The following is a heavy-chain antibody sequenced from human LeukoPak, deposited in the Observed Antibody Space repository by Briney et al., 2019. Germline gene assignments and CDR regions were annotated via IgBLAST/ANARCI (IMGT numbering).Heavy chain of an antibody. V-gene: IGHV3-21*01. CDR1: GFTFSSYS. D-gene: IGHD6-13*01. Sequence: GGSLRLSCAASGFTFSSYSMNWVRQAPGKGLEWVSSISSSSSYIYYADSVKGRFTISRGNAKNSLYLQMNSLRAEDTAVYYCAREVVGIAAAGDWAFDYWGQGTLVTVSS. J-gene: IGHJ4*02. CDR2: ISSSSSYI. CDR3: AREVVGIAAAGDWAFDY.